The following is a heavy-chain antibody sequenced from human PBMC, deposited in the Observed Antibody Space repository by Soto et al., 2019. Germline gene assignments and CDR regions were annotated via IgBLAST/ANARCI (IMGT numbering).Heavy chain of an antibody. CDR1: GFTFSSYA. V-gene: IGHV3-30-3*01. CDR3: ASEQLAVLRGVLDY. CDR2: ISYDGSNK. D-gene: IGHD1-1*01. J-gene: IGHJ4*02. Sequence: LRLSCAASGFTFSSYAMHWVRQAPGKGLEWVAVISYDGSNKYYADSVKGRFTISRDNSKNTLYLQMNSLRAEDTAVYYCASEQLAVLRGVLDYWGQGTLVTVSS.